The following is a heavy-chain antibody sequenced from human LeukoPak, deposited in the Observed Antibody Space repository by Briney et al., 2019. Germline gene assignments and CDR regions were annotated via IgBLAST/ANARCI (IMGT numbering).Heavy chain of an antibody. CDR2: IYTSGST. CDR3: ARLAHVELNWFDP. V-gene: IGHV4-61*02. D-gene: IGHD1-1*01. J-gene: IGHJ5*02. CDR1: GGSISSGSYY. Sequence: SETLSLTCTVSGGSISSGSYYWSWIRQPAGKGLEWIGRIYTSGSTNYNPSLKSRVTISVDTSKNQFSLKLSSVTAADTAVYYCARLAHVELNWFDPWGQGTLVTVSS.